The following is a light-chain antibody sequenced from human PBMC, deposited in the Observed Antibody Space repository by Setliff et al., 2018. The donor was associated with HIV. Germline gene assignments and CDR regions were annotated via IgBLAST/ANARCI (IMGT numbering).Light chain of an antibody. CDR3: SSYTSSTPLYV. J-gene: IGLJ1*01. CDR2: AVS. CDR1: SSDVGGYNY. Sequence: QSALTQPASVSWSPGQSTTISCTGSSSDVGGYNYVSWYQQHPGKAPKLMIYAVSNRPSGVSNRFSGSKSGNTASLTISGLQAEDEADYYCSSYTSSTPLYVFGTGTKVTVL. V-gene: IGLV2-14*03.